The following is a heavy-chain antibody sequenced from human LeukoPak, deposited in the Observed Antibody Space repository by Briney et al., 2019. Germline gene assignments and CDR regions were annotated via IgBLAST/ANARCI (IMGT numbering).Heavy chain of an antibody. CDR3: ARRGNHDSSGHPPYFDY. V-gene: IGHV5-51*01. Sequence: GESLKISWQGSGYLFTSYWIGWVRQLPGKGLEWMGIIYPGVSDTRYSPSFQGQVIISADKSINTAYLQWSSLKASDTAMYYCARRGNHDSSGHPPYFDYWGRGTLVTVSS. J-gene: IGHJ4*02. D-gene: IGHD3-22*01. CDR2: IYPGVSDT. CDR1: GYLFTSYW.